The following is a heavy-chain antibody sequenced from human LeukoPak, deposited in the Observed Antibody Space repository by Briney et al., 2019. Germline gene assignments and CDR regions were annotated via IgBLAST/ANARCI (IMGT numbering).Heavy chain of an antibody. V-gene: IGHV4-39*01. CDR2: IYYSGST. CDR3: ARRPMVRGVMYDY. CDR1: GDSISSGDYY. Sequence: SETLSLTCTVSGDSISSGDYYWGWIRQPPGKGLEWIGSIYYSGSTYYNPSLKSRVTISVDTSKNQFSLKLSSVTAADTAVYYCARRPMVRGVMYDYWGQGTLVTVSS. D-gene: IGHD3-10*01. J-gene: IGHJ4*02.